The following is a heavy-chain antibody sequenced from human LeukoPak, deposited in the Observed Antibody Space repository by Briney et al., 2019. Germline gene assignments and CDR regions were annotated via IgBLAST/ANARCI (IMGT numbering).Heavy chain of an antibody. CDR1: GFTFSNYG. CDR3: AKGVSSSWSNDAFDI. CDR2: ISAGGDNT. Sequence: GGSLRLSCAASGFTFSNYGMGWVRQAPGEGLEWVSAISAGGDNTYYANSVRGRFTISRDNSKNTLYLQMNSLRTEDTAVYYCAKGVSSSWSNDAFDIWGQGTMVTVSS. V-gene: IGHV3-23*01. D-gene: IGHD6-13*01. J-gene: IGHJ3*02.